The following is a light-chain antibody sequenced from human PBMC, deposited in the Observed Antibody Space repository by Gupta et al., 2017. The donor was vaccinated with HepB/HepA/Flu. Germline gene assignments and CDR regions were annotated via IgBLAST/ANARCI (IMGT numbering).Light chain of an antibody. CDR3: QQWINGHPTYT. CDR1: QSVGHY. V-gene: IGKV3D-11*02. CDR2: DAS. Sequence: EIVLTQSPVTLSLSPGDRATLSCRASQSVGHYLAWYQQKLGQAPRLLIYDASRRPEGVPASFSGSGDGTDFTLTIVSREPEDFAVYYCQQWINGHPTYTFGQGTKVEIK. J-gene: IGKJ2*01.